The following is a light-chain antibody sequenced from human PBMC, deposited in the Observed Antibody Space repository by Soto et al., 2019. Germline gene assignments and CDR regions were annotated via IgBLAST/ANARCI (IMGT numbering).Light chain of an antibody. V-gene: IGKV1-17*01. Sequence: DIQMTQSPSSLSASVGDRVTITCRASQGIRHDLGWYQQKPGKAPKRLIYAASSLQSGVPSRFSGSGSGTEFTLTISSLQPEDFATYYCLQHNSYPPYTFDQGTKLEIK. CDR2: AAS. CDR3: LQHNSYPPYT. CDR1: QGIRHD. J-gene: IGKJ2*01.